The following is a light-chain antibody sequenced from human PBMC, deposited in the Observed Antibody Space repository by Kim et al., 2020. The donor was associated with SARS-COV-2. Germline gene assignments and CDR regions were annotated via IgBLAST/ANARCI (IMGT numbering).Light chain of an antibody. J-gene: IGLJ2*01. CDR3: GVWDDSLNAVV. CDR2: TNS. CDR1: TSNIGNND. V-gene: IGLV1-36*01. Sequence: QSVLTQPPSASEAPRQRVTISCSGTTSNIGNNDVIWYQQLPGKAPNLLIYTNSNRPSGVSDRFSGSKSGTSASLAISGLQAEDEADYYCGVWDDSLNAVVFGGGTQLTVL.